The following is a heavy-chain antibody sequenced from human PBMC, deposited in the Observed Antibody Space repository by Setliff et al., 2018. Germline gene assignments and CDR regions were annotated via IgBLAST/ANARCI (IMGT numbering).Heavy chain of an antibody. CDR3: ASATGY. CDR1: GFSVSSNY. J-gene: IGHJ4*02. Sequence: GESLKISCAASGFSVSSNYMSWVRQAPGKGLEWVSVIYSGDSGGSTYYADSVKGRFTISRDNSKNTLYLQMNSLRAEDTAVYFCASATGYWGQGILVTVSS. CDR2: IYSGDSGGST. V-gene: IGHV3-53*05.